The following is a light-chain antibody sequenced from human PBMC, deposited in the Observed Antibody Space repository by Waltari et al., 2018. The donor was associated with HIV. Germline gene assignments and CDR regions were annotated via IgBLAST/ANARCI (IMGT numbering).Light chain of an antibody. CDR3: SSSRV. J-gene: IGLJ3*02. V-gene: IGLV2-8*01. CDR2: EVS. CDR1: SSAVGGYNY. Sequence: SALTQPPSASGSPGQYVRISCTGTSSAVGGYNYVSWYQQHPGKAPKLMIYEVSKRPSGVPDRFSGSKSGNTASLTVSGLQAEDEADYYCSSSRVFGGGTKLTVL.